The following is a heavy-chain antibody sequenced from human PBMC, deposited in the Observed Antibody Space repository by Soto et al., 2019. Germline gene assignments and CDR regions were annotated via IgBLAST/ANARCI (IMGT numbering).Heavy chain of an antibody. V-gene: IGHV4-34*01. CDR2: INHSGST. CDR1: GGSFSGYY. CDR3: AMSVWQHYYYYYMDV. D-gene: IGHD3-16*01. J-gene: IGHJ6*03. Sequence: PSETLSLTCAVYGGSFSGYYWSWIRQPPGKGLEWIGEINHSGSTNYNPSLKSRVTISVDTSKNQFSLKLSSVTAADTAVYYCAMSVWQHYYYYYMDVWGKGTTVTVSS.